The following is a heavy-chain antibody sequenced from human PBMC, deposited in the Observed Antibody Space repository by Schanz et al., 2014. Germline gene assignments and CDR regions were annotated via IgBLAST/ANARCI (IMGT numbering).Heavy chain of an antibody. V-gene: IGHV3-11*01. CDR2: ISRDGTTS. CDR1: GFIFNDYY. CDR3: AREKRRTEVVLDH. Sequence: QVQLVESGGGVVRPGRSLRLSCAASGFIFNDYYMNWIRQAPGKGLEWLSYISRDGTTSYYADSVKGRFTISRDNAKNSMYLQKNSLRDEDTAVYYCAREKRRTEVVLDHWGQGTLVTVS. J-gene: IGHJ4*02. D-gene: IGHD2-15*01.